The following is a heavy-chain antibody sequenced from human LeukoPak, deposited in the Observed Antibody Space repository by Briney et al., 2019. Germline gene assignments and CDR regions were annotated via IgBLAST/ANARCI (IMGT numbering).Heavy chain of an antibody. V-gene: IGHV4-31*11. CDR3: ARHARQQLVHYFDY. D-gene: IGHD6-13*01. Sequence: SETLSLTCAVYGGSFSGYYWSWIRQHPGKGLEWIGYIYYSGSTYYNPSLKSRVTISVDTSKNQFSLKLSSVTAADTAVYYCARHARQQLVHYFDYCGQGALVTVSS. CDR2: IYYSGST. CDR1: GGSFSGYY. J-gene: IGHJ4*02.